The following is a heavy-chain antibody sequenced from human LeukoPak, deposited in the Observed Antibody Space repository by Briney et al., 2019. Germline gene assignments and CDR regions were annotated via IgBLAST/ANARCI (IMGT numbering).Heavy chain of an antibody. D-gene: IGHD3-3*01. CDR2: IYPGDSDT. J-gene: IGHJ4*02. CDR1: GYSFTSYW. V-gene: IGHV5-51*01. CDR3: ARSSHYYDFWSGYSDY. Sequence: GESLKISCKGSGYSFTSYWIGWVRQMPGKGLEWMGVIYPGDSDTRYSPSFQGQVTISADKSLSTAYLQWSSLKASDTAMYYCARSSHYYDFWSGYSDYWGQGTLVTVSS.